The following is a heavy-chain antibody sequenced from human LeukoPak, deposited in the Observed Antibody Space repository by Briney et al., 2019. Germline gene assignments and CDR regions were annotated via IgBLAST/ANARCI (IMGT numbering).Heavy chain of an antibody. CDR2: IIPILGIA. CDR1: GGTFSSYT. V-gene: IGHV1-69*04. Sequence: ASVKVSCKASGGTFSSYTISWVRQAPGQGLEWMGRIIPILGIANYAQKFQGRVTITADKSTSTAYMELSSLRSEDTAVYYCARDRWGSTGPGDYWGQGTLVTVSS. CDR3: ARDRWGSTGPGDY. D-gene: IGHD3-16*01. J-gene: IGHJ4*02.